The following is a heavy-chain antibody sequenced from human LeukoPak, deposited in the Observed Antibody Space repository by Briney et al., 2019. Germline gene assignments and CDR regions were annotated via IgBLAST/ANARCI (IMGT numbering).Heavy chain of an antibody. D-gene: IGHD3-10*01. CDR2: ISSSSSTI. Sequence: GGSLRLSCAASGFTFSSYSMNWVRQAPGKGLEWVSYISSSSSTIYYADSVKGRFTISRDNAKNSLYLQMNSLRAEDTAVYYCARAPLLWFGELCADYWGQGTLVAVSS. V-gene: IGHV3-48*01. CDR1: GFTFSSYS. CDR3: ARAPLLWFGELCADY. J-gene: IGHJ4*02.